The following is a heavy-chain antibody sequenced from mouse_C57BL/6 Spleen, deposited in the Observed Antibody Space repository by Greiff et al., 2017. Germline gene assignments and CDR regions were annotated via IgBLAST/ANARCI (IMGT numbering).Heavy chain of an antibody. CDR2: ISYDGSN. J-gene: IGHJ3*01. CDR3: ARDEGFAY. Sequence: ESGPGLVKPSQSLSLTCSVTGYSITSGYYWNWIRQFPGNKLEWMGYISYDGSNNYNPSLKNRISITRDTSKNKFFLKLNSVTTEDTATYYCARDEGFAYWGQGTLVTVSA. CDR1: GYSITSGYY. V-gene: IGHV3-6*01.